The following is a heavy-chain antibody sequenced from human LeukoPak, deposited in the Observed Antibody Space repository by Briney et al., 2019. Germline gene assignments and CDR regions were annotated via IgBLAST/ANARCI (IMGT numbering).Heavy chain of an antibody. CDR1: GFTFDDYA. D-gene: IGHD5-18*01. V-gene: IGHV3-9*01. Sequence: GRSLRLSCAASGFTFDDYAMHWVRQAPGKGLEWVSSISWNSNSLGYAESVKGRFAISRDNARNSLYLQMNSLRAEDTALYYCAKKRGTSYGYGFDIWGQGTMVTVSS. J-gene: IGHJ3*02. CDR3: AKKRGTSYGYGFDI. CDR2: ISWNSNSL.